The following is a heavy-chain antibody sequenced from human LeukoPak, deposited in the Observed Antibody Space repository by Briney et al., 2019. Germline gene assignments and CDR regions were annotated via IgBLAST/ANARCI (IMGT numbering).Heavy chain of an antibody. J-gene: IGHJ4*02. Sequence: PGGSLRLSRAASGFNFSTYEMNWVRQAPGKGLEWISYISISGTTTYYADSVKGRFSISRDNAKSSLYLQMNNLRADDSGFYFCARDRVSRLTTVTTQPTFDYWGQGALVTVSS. V-gene: IGHV3-48*03. CDR1: GFNFSTYE. CDR3: ARDRVSRLTTVTTQPTFDY. D-gene: IGHD4-17*01. CDR2: ISISGTTT.